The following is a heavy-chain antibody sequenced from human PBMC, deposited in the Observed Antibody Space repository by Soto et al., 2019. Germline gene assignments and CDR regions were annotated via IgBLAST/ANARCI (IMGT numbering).Heavy chain of an antibody. J-gene: IGHJ6*04. V-gene: IGHV3-9*01. CDR3: AKDIAPKDVVVVAATCLDV. D-gene: IGHD2-15*01. CDR2: ISWNSGSI. Sequence: GGSLRLSCAASGFTFDDYAMHWVRQAPGKGLEWVSGISWNSGSIGYADSVKGRFTISRDNTRNSLYLQMNSLRAEDTALYYCAKDIAPKDVVVVAATCLDVWGKGTTVTVSS. CDR1: GFTFDDYA.